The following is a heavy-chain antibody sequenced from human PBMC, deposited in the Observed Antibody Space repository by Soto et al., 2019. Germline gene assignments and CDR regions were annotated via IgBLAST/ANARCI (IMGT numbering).Heavy chain of an antibody. D-gene: IGHD2-2*01. J-gene: IGHJ4*02. V-gene: IGHV4-31*03. CDR3: AGSSARSIFDY. CDR2: IYHTGST. Sequence: SETLSLTCTVSSGSVSSGGYFWSWIRQLPGKGLEWIGYIYHTGSTFYNPSLKSRVTISLHTSKSKFSLRLTSVTAADTAMYFCAGSSARSIFDYWGPGTLVTVSS. CDR1: SGSVSSGGYF.